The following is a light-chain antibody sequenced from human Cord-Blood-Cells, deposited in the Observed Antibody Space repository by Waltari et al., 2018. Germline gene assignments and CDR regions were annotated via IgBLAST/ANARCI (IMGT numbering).Light chain of an antibody. CDR3: QQYGSSPPLT. CDR1: QSVSSSY. Sequence: EIVLTQSPGTLSLSPGARATLSCRASQSVSSSYLAWYQQKPGQAPRLLIYGASSRATGIPDRFSGSGSGTDFTLTISRLEPEDFAVYYCQQYGSSPPLTFGGGTKVEI. J-gene: IGKJ4*01. V-gene: IGKV3-20*01. CDR2: GAS.